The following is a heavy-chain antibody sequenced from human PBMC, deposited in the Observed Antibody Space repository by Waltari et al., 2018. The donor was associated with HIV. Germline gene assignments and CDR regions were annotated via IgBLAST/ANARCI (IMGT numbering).Heavy chain of an antibody. V-gene: IGHV1-18*04. CDR1: GFSFPTYG. CDR2: IHILTGNT. Sequence: ARPGQSGAEVTKPGASVKVSCKAAGFSFPTYGHRWVRQAPGQGREWLGWIHILTGNTDYAEKFQGRITMTRDTFTNTIYIELTTLKSDDSAIYYCVRDLSPMGKSGWYDSWGQGTVVTVSS. CDR3: VRDLSPMGKSGWYDS. D-gene: IGHD6-19*01. J-gene: IGHJ1*01.